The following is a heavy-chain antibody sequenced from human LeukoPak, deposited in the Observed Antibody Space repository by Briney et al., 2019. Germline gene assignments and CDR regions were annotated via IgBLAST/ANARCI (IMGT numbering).Heavy chain of an antibody. J-gene: IGHJ4*02. D-gene: IGHD3-3*01. CDR2: IVSNGGNT. Sequence: GGSLRLSCAASGLTFSSHAMHWVLQAPGKGLEYVSAIVSNGGNTYYADSVRGRFTISRDNSKDTVYLQMGSLRPEDTAVYYCARGGYYAASDIWGQGALVTVSS. V-gene: IGHV3-64*02. CDR3: ARGGYYAASDI. CDR1: GLTFSSHA.